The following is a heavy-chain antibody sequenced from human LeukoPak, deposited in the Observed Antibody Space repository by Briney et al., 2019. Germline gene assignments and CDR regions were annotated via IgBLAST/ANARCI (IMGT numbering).Heavy chain of an antibody. J-gene: IGHJ6*02. V-gene: IGHV3-30-3*01. D-gene: IGHD5-12*01. CDR2: ISYNGDRT. CDR3: ARGGQSWFRGYTKPPRYYYHGMDV. CDR1: GFTFSSYA. Sequence: SGGSLRLSCAASGFTFSSYAMHWARQAPGKGLEWIAFISYNGDRTYYADSVKGRFTISRDNSKSTVYLQMNSLKSDDTAVYYCARGGQSWFRGYTKPPRYYYHGMDVWGQGTTVTVSS.